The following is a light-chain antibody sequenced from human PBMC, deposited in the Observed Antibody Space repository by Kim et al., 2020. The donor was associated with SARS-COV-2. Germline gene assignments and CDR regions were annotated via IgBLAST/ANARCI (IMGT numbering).Light chain of an antibody. CDR1: SGSIASNY. CDR2: EDN. CDR3: QSYDTSNQGVV. V-gene: IGLV6-57*03. J-gene: IGLJ2*01. Sequence: TFSCTRSSGSIASNYVHWYQQRPGSAPTTVIYEDNQRLSGVPDRFSGSIDSSSNSASLTISGLTTEDEADYYCQSYDTSNQGVVFGGGTQLTVL.